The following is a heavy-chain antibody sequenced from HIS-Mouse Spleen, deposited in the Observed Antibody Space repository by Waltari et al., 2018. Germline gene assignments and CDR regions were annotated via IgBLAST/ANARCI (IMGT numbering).Heavy chain of an antibody. J-gene: IGHJ5*02. CDR1: GCTFPGYC. Sequence: QVQLVQSGAAVKKPGASGKVCCKASGCTFPGYCLHWAAQAPGQGLEWMGWINPNRGGTNYAQKFQGRVTMTRDTSISTAYMELSRLRSDDTAVYYCARGSGRWELLLPNWFDPWGQGTLVTVSS. CDR3: ARGSGRWELLLPNWFDP. CDR2: INPNRGGT. D-gene: IGHD1-26*01. V-gene: IGHV1-2*02.